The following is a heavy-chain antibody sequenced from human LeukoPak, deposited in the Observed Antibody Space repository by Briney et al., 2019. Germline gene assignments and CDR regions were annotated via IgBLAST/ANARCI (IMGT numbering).Heavy chain of an antibody. J-gene: IGHJ4*02. CDR2: IIPIFGTA. V-gene: IGHV1-69*13. CDR3: ASASSSGAYYFDY. CDR1: GYTFTGYY. Sequence: SVKVSCKASGYTFTGYYLHWVRQAPGQGLEWMGGIIPIFGTANYAQKFQGRVTITADESTSTAYMELSSLRSEDTAVYYCASASSSGAYYFDYWGQGTLVTVSS. D-gene: IGHD6-19*01.